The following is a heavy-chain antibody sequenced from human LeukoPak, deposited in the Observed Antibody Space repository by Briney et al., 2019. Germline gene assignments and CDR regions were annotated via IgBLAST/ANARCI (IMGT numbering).Heavy chain of an antibody. CDR1: GGSFSGYY. CDR3: ARGPYDYGDYGGSFDY. Sequence: SETLSLTCAVYGGSFSGYYWSWIRQPPGKGLEWIGEINHSGSTNYNPSLKSRVTISVDTSKNQFSLKLSSVTAADTAVYYCARGPYDYGDYGGSFDYWGQGTLVTVSS. V-gene: IGHV4-34*01. J-gene: IGHJ4*02. CDR2: INHSGST. D-gene: IGHD4-17*01.